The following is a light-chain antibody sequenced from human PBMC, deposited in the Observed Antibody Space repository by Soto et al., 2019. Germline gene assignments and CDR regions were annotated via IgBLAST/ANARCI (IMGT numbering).Light chain of an antibody. CDR3: QQYYTTLPFT. J-gene: IGKJ3*01. Sequence: DIVMTQSPDSLAVSLGERATINCKSSQSVFYSSNNKNYLAWYQQKPGQPPRLLIYWASTREFGVPDRFSGSGSGTDFTLTISSLQAEDVAVYYCQQYYTTLPFTFGRGTKVEIK. CDR2: WAS. CDR1: QSVFYSSNNKNY. V-gene: IGKV4-1*01.